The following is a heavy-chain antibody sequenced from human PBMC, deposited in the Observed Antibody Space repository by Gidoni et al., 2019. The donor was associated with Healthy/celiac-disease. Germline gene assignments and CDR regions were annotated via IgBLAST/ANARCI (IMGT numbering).Heavy chain of an antibody. Sequence: EVQLVESGGGLVKPGGSLRLSCAASGFTFSNAWMSWVRQAPGKGLEWVGRIKSKTDGGTTDYAAPVKGRFTISRDDSKNTLYLQMNSLKTEDTAVYYCTTDPFWSGYYPRRPPDYWGQGTLGHRLL. D-gene: IGHD3-3*01. J-gene: IGHJ4*02. CDR1: GFTFSNAW. V-gene: IGHV3-15*01. CDR3: TTDPFWSGYYPRRPPDY. CDR2: IKSKTDGGTT.